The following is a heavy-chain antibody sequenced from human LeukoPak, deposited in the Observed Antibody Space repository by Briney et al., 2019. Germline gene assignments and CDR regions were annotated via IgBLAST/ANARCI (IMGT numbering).Heavy chain of an antibody. Sequence: GRSLRLSCASSGFTFSSYGMHWVRQAPGKGLEWVAVIWYDGSNKYYADSVKGRFTISRDNSKNTLYLQMNSLRAEDTAVYYCARAIIVVVVAGPIDYWGQGTLVTVSS. J-gene: IGHJ4*02. V-gene: IGHV3-33*01. CDR1: GFTFSSYG. CDR3: ARAIIVVVVAGPIDY. D-gene: IGHD2-15*01. CDR2: IWYDGSNK.